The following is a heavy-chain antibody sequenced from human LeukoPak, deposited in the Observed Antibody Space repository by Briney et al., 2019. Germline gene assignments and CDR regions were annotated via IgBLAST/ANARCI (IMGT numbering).Heavy chain of an antibody. CDR3: AKDQVVYSSGWRFDY. D-gene: IGHD6-19*01. V-gene: IGHV3-30-3*01. CDR2: ISYDGSNK. CDR1: GFTFSSYA. J-gene: IGHJ4*02. Sequence: GGSLRLSCAASGFTFSSYAMHWVRQAPGKGLEWVAVISYDGSNKYYADSVKGRFTISRDNSKNTLYLQMNSLRAEDTAVYYCAKDQVVYSSGWRFDYWGQGALVTVSS.